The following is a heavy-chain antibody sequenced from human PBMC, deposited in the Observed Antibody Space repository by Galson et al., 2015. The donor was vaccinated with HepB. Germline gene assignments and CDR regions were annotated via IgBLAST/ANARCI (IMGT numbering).Heavy chain of an antibody. D-gene: IGHD2-2*01. CDR3: ARRRIVVVPVHGYGMDL. V-gene: IGHV5-10-1*01. CDR1: GYSFTSYW. J-gene: IGHJ6*02. CDR2: IDPSDSYT. Sequence: QSGAEVKKPGESLRISCKGSGYSFTSYWISWVRQMPGKGLEWMGRIDPSDSYTNYSPSFQGHVTISADKSISTAYLQWSSLKASDTAMYYCARRRIVVVPVHGYGMDLWGQGTTVTGSS.